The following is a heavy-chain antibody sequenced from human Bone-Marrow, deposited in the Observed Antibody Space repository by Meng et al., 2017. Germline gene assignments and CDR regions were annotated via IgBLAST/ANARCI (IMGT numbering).Heavy chain of an antibody. D-gene: IGHD3-3*02. V-gene: IGHV3-23*01. CDR1: GFTFSSYA. CDR3: TVFSRGHI. CDR2: ISGSGGST. J-gene: IGHJ3*02. Sequence: GESLKISCAASGFTFSSYAMSWVRQAPGKGLEWVSAISGSGGSTYYADSVKGRFTISRDNSKNTLYLQMNSLKTEDTAVYYCTVFSRGHIWGQGTMVTVSS.